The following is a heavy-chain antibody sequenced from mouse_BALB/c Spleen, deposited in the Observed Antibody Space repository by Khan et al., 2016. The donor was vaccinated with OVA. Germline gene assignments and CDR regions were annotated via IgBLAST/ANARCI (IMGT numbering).Heavy chain of an antibody. CDR3: ARVYGGAFGY. J-gene: IGHJ2*01. D-gene: IGHD1-1*01. CDR2: ISYSGNT. V-gene: IGHV3-2*02. CDR1: GYSITSDYA. Sequence: EVQLQESGPGLVKPSQSLSLTCTVTGYSITSDYAWNWIRQFPGNKLEWMGFISYSGNTNYNPSLKSRISITRDTSKNQFFLQLNSVTTEDTARCYRARVYGGAFGYWGQGTTLTGPS.